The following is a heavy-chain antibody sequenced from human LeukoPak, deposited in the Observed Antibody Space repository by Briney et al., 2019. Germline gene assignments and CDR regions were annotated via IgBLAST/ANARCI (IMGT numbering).Heavy chain of an antibody. Sequence: GGSLRLSCAASGFTFSSYSMNWGRQAPGKGVEWVSSISSSSSYISYAASVNARFTLDGNNAENSLYLQIHCLRAKDTAVYYCARQFYCSSTGCYSPYYYYGIYVWGQGTTVTVSS. CDR3: ARQFYCSSTGCYSPYYYYGIYV. CDR1: GFTFSSYS. V-gene: IGHV3-21*01. CDR2: ISSSSSYI. D-gene: IGHD2-2*01. J-gene: IGHJ6*02.